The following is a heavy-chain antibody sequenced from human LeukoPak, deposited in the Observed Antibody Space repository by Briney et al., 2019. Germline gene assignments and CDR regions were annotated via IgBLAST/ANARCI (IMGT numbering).Heavy chain of an antibody. J-gene: IGHJ4*02. CDR2: IYYSGST. CDR1: GGSISSGGYY. D-gene: IGHD1-1*01. Sequence: PSQTLSLTCTVSGGSISSGGYYWSWIRQHPGKGLEWIGSIYYSGSTNYNPSLQGRVTISLDTSRNQFSLKLSSVTAADTAVYYCASGDNDPLFDYWGQGTLVTVSS. V-gene: IGHV4-31*03. CDR3: ASGDNDPLFDY.